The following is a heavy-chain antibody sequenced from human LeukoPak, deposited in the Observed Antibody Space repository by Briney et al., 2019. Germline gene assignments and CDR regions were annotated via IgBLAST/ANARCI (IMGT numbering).Heavy chain of an antibody. CDR2: ISSSSSTI. J-gene: IGHJ4*02. Sequence: PGGSLRLSCAASGFTLSSYSMNWVRQAPGKGLEWVSYISSSSSTIYYADSVKGRFTISRDNAKNSLYLQMNSLRAEDTAVYYCARPQPHYFGSGSYYNFPYYFDYWAQGPLVTVS. D-gene: IGHD3-10*01. CDR3: ARPQPHYFGSGSYYNFPYYFDY. V-gene: IGHV3-48*01. CDR1: GFTLSSYS.